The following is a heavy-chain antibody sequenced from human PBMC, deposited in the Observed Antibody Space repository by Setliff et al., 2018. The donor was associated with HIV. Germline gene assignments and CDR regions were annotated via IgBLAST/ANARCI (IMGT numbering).Heavy chain of an antibody. V-gene: IGHV1-2*02. J-gene: IGHJ3*02. CDR3: AREGSSGSSPGGHDVFDI. D-gene: IGHD2-2*01. Sequence: ASVKVSCRASGYTFTDYYIHWVRQAPGQGLEWMGWINPNSGGTNYAQRFQGRVTMTRDTSIGTAYVELRRLRSDDTAVYYCAREGSSGSSPGGHDVFDIWG. CDR2: INPNSGGT. CDR1: GYTFTDYY.